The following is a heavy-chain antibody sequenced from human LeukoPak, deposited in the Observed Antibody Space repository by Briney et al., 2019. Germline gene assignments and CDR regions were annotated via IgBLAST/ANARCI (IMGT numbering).Heavy chain of an antibody. J-gene: IGHJ4*02. CDR2: ISSSSSTI. V-gene: IGHV3-48*01. Sequence: SGGSLRLSCAASGFTFSSYSMNWVRQAPGKGLEWVSYISSSSSTIHYADSVRGRFTISRDNSKSTLSLQMNSLRAEDTAIYYCATYRQVLLPFESWGQGTLVTVSS. D-gene: IGHD2-8*02. CDR3: ATYRQVLLPFES. CDR1: GFTFSSYS.